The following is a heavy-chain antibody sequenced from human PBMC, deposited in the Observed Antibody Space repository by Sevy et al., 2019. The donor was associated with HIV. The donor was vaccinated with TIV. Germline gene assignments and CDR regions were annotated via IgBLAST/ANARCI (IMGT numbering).Heavy chain of an antibody. CDR3: ARDYFGTGSSWSWTSAPDGFDI. CDR2: ISSSGSTI. Sequence: GGSLRLSCAASGFTFSSCEMNWVRQAPGKGLEWVSYISSSGSTIYYADFVKGRFNISRDNAKNSLYLQMNSLRAEDTAVYYCARDYFGTGSSWSWTSAPDGFDIWGQGTMVTVSS. V-gene: IGHV3-48*03. J-gene: IGHJ3*02. D-gene: IGHD6-13*01. CDR1: GFTFSSCE.